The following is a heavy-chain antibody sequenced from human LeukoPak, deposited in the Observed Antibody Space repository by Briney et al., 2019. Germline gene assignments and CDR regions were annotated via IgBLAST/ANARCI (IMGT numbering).Heavy chain of an antibody. Sequence: GGSLRLSCAASGFTFSNYAMHWIRQAPGKGLEWVAFIRYDGSNKYYADSVKGRFTISRDNSKNTLYLQMNSLRAEDTAVYYCAKDTAYSSSWYFFDYWGQGTLVTVSS. D-gene: IGHD6-13*01. CDR3: AKDTAYSSSWYFFDY. CDR2: IRYDGSNK. V-gene: IGHV3-30*02. J-gene: IGHJ4*02. CDR1: GFTFSNYA.